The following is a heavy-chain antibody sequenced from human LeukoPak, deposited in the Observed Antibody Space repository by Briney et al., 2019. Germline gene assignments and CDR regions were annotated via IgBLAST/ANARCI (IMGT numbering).Heavy chain of an antibody. CDR1: GGSISSYY. V-gene: IGHV4-59*01. D-gene: IGHD2-15*01. Sequence: SETLYLTCTVSGGSISSYYWSWIRQPPGKGLEWIGYIYYSGSTNYNPSLKSRVTISVDTSKNQFSLKLSSVTAADTAVYYCARDGEYCSGGSCYFKDDYYYYMDVWGKGTTVTVSS. J-gene: IGHJ6*03. CDR3: ARDGEYCSGGSCYFKDDYYYYMDV. CDR2: IYYSGST.